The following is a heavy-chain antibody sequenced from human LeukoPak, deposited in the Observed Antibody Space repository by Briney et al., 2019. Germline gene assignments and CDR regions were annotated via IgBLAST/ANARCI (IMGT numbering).Heavy chain of an antibody. CDR3: AKGTTYYYDSSGYPDAFDI. CDR1: GFSFSDYY. J-gene: IGHJ3*02. Sequence: GGSQRLSCAASGFSFSDYYMTWIRQAPGKGLEWVSAISGSGGSTYYADSVKGRFTISRDNSKNTLYLQMNSLRAGDTAVYYCAKGTTYYYDSSGYPDAFDIWGQGTMVTVSS. D-gene: IGHD3-22*01. V-gene: IGHV3-23*01. CDR2: ISGSGGST.